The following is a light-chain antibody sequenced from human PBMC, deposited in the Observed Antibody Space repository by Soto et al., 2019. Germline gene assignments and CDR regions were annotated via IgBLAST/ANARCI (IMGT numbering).Light chain of an antibody. V-gene: IGKV3-15*01. CDR3: QQGHNWPLT. CDR2: SAS. J-gene: IGKJ2*01. CDR1: QSISTE. Sequence: EIVMTQSPATLSVSPGERATLSCRASQSISTELAWYQQKPGQPPRLLIYSASTRATGVPARFTGSGSGSEFTLTISGLQSEDFAVYYCQQGHNWPLTFGQGTRRAI.